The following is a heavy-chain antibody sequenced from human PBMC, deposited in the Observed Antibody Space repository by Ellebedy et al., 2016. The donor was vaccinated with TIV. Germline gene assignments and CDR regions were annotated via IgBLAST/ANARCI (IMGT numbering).Heavy chain of an antibody. D-gene: IGHD2-15*01. CDR1: GFTFDDYA. J-gene: IGHJ4*02. CDR3: AKPRYCSGGSCYRFDY. V-gene: IGHV3-9*01. CDR2: ISWNSGSI. Sequence: GGSLRLXXAASGFTFDDYAMHWVRQAPGKGLEWVSGISWNSGSIGYADSVKGRFTISRDNAKNSLYLQMNSLRAEDTAVYYCAKPRYCSGGSCYRFDYWGQGTLVTVSS.